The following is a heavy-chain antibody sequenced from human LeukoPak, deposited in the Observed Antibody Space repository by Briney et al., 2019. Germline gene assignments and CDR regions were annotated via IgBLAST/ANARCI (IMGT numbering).Heavy chain of an antibody. J-gene: IGHJ5*02. Sequence: ASVKVSCKASGYTFTSYAMNWVRQAPGQGLEWMGWINTNTGNPTYAQGFTGRFVFSLDTSVSTAYLQISSLKAEDTAVYSCARTALGYCSGGSCYWFDPWGQGTLVTVSS. D-gene: IGHD2-15*01. CDR2: INTNTGNP. CDR1: GYTFTSYA. CDR3: ARTALGYCSGGSCYWFDP. V-gene: IGHV7-4-1*02.